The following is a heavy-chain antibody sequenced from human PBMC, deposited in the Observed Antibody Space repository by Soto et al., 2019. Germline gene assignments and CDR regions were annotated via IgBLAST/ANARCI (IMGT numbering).Heavy chain of an antibody. Sequence: GALRLSCAASGFTFASYAMAWVRQAPGKGVEWVSGIDASGSRTYYADSVKGRFTISRDNSRNTLFLQMDNLRGEDTAIYYCAKDSEIPGPSAAGACLDSWGQGTLVTVSS. CDR3: AKDSEIPGPSAAGACLDS. CDR1: GFTFASYA. CDR2: IDASGSRT. V-gene: IGHV3-23*01. D-gene: IGHD6-13*01. J-gene: IGHJ4*02.